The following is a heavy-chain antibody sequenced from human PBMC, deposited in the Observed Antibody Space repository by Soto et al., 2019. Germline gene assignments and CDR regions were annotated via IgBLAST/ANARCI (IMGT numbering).Heavy chain of an antibody. CDR3: ARKWLEYYDILTYFDY. CDR2: IYYSGST. D-gene: IGHD3-9*01. J-gene: IGHJ4*02. Sequence: SETLSLTCTVSGGSISSSSYYWGWIRQPPGKGLEWIGSIYYSGSTYYNPSLKSRVTISVDTSKNQFSLKLSSVTAADTAVYYCARKWLEYYDILTYFDYWGQGTLVTVSS. CDR1: GGSISSSSYY. V-gene: IGHV4-39*01.